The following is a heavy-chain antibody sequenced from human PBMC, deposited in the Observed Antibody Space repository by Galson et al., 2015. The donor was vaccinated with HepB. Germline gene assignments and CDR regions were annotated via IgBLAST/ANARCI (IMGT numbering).Heavy chain of an antibody. D-gene: IGHD4-11*01. CDR2: INPSGGST. Sequence: SVKVSCKASGYTFTRYYMHWVRQAPGQGLEWMGIINPSGGSTSYAQKFQGRVTMTRDTSTSTVYMELSSLRSEDTAVYYCARGKYSNYAYYYYGMDVWGQGTTVTVSS. V-gene: IGHV1-46*01. CDR3: ARGKYSNYAYYYYGMDV. J-gene: IGHJ6*02. CDR1: GYTFTRYY.